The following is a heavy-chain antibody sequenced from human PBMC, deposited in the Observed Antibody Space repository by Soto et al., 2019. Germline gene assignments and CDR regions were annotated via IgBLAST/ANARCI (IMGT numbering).Heavy chain of an antibody. J-gene: IGHJ4*02. CDR2: IDHSGST. CDR3: ARDKITGLFDY. V-gene: IGHV4-34*01. D-gene: IGHD2-8*02. CDR1: GGSFSGYY. Sequence: KPSETLSLTCAVYGGSFSGYYWTWIRQPPGTGLEWIGEIDHSGSTTYNPSLKSRVTISVDTSNNQISLKLTSVTAADTAVYYCARDKITGLFDYWGQGTLVTVSS.